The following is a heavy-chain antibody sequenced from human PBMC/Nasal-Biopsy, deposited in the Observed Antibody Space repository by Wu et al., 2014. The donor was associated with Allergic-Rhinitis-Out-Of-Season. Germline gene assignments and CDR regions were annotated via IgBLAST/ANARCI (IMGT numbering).Heavy chain of an antibody. J-gene: IGHJ4*02. D-gene: IGHD4-23*01. CDR2: IYFTGTT. CDR1: GGSLVSYY. Sequence: TLSLTCSVSGGSLVSYYDTWIRQAPGKGLEWIGYIYFTGTTTYNPSLRSRVTISVDTSKNQFSLTLTSVTAADTAIYYCARGRTNFGGNFFDYWGQGVLVTVSS. CDR3: ARGRTNFGGNFFDY. V-gene: IGHV4-59*12.